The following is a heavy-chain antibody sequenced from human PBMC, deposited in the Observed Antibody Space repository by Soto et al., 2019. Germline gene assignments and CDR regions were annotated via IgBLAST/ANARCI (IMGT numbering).Heavy chain of an antibody. CDR3: ARTAMVTFGMGETLDY. J-gene: IGHJ4*02. V-gene: IGHV3-53*02. CDR1: GFTVSSNY. CDR2: IYSGGST. Sequence: EVQLVETGGGLIQPGGSLRLSCAASGFTVSSNYMSWVRQDPGKGLAWVPVIYSGGSTYDENSVKGRFTTSKDNAKNTLYLQMNSLRAEDTAVYYCARTAMVTFGMGETLDYWGQGTLVTVSS. D-gene: IGHD5-18*01.